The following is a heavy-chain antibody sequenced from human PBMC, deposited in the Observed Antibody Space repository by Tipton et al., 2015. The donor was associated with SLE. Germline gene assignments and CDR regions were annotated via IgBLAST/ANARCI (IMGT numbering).Heavy chain of an antibody. CDR2: IWYDGRNK. Sequence: SLRLSCAASGFTFSSYGMHWVRQAPGKGLEWVAVIWYDGRNKYCADSVKGRFTISRDNSKNTLYLQMNSLRTEDTAVYYCATQISPRYGLDVWGQLVTVTVAS. CDR3: ATQISPRYGLDV. V-gene: IGHV3-33*08. J-gene: IGHJ6*01. CDR1: GFTFSSYG.